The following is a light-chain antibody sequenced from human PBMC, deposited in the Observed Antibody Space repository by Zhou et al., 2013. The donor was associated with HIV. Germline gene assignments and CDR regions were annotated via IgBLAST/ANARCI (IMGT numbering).Light chain of an antibody. V-gene: IGKV1-16*01. CDR3: QQYKTYPLT. CDR1: QDISNY. J-gene: IGKJ4*01. Sequence: DIQMTQSPSSLSASVGDRVTITCQASQDISNYLNWYQQKLGKAPKSLIYAASRSQSGVPSRFSGSGSGTDFTLTINGLQPEDFASYFCQQYKTYPLTFGGGTKVE. CDR2: AAS.